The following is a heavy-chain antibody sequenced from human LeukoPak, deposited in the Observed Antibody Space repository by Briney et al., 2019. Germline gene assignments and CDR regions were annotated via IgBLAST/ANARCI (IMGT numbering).Heavy chain of an antibody. J-gene: IGHJ6*02. CDR1: GYTFTSYD. CDR2: MNPNSGNT. CDR3: ARGAPKYYDFWSGYYGYYYYGMDV. V-gene: IGHV1-8*01. Sequence: ASVKVSCKASGYTFTSYDINWVRQATGQGLEWMGWMNPNSGNTGYAQKFPGRVTMTRNTSISTAYMELSSLRSEDTAVYYCARGAPKYYDFWSGYYGYYYYGMDVWGQGTTVTVSS. D-gene: IGHD3-3*01.